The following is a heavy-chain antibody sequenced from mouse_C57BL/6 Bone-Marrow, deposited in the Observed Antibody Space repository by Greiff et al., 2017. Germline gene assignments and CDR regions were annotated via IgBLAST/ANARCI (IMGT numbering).Heavy chain of an antibody. J-gene: IGHJ4*01. CDR3: ARTYGSSYGAMDY. V-gene: IGHV1-19*01. D-gene: IGHD1-1*01. CDR1: GYTFTDYY. Sequence: VQLQQSGPVLVKPGASVKMSCKASGYTFTDYYMNWVKQSHGKSLEWIGVINPYNGGTSYNQKFKGKATLTVDKSSSTAYMELNSLTSEDAAVYYCARTYGSSYGAMDYWSQGTSVTVSS. CDR2: INPYNGGT.